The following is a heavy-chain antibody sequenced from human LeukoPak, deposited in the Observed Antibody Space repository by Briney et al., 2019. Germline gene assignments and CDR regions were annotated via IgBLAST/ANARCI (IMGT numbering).Heavy chain of an antibody. CDR2: ISYDGSNK. Sequence: GGSLRLSCAAPGFTFSSYGMHWVRQAPGKGLEWVAVISYDGSNKYYADSVKGRFTISRDNSKNTLYLQMNSLRAEDTAVYYCAKDLIDYGDYVDAFDIWGQGTMVTVSS. D-gene: IGHD4-17*01. CDR3: AKDLIDYGDYVDAFDI. V-gene: IGHV3-30*18. CDR1: GFTFSSYG. J-gene: IGHJ3*02.